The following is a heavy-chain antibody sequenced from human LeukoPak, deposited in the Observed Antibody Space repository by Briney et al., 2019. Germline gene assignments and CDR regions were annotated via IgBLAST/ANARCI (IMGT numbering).Heavy chain of an antibody. CDR1: GFTVSSNY. Sequence: PGGSLRLSRAASGFTVSSNYMSWVRQAPGKGLEWVSVIYSGGSTYYADSVKGRFTISRDNSKNTLYLQMNSLRAEDTAVYYCASVDTAMVSPNYYYYYGMDVWGQGTTVTVSS. CDR3: ASVDTAMVSPNYYYYYGMDV. V-gene: IGHV3-53*01. CDR2: IYSGGST. J-gene: IGHJ6*02. D-gene: IGHD5-18*01.